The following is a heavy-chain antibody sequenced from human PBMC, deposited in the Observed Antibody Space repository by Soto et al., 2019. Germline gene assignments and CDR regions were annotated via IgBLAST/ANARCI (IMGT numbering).Heavy chain of an antibody. Sequence: QVQLVQSGAEVKRPGSSVKVSCEASGGTVSSDTITWVRQAPGQGLEWMGRIIPIVGVGTYAQKWQGRVTITADKSMSTVYMEVTSLRSEDTAVYYCAGGRTGSNGYYWVWGQGTLVTVSS. D-gene: IGHD3-22*01. CDR1: GGTVSSDT. V-gene: IGHV1-69*02. CDR2: IIPIVGVG. CDR3: AGGRTGSNGYYWV. J-gene: IGHJ4*02.